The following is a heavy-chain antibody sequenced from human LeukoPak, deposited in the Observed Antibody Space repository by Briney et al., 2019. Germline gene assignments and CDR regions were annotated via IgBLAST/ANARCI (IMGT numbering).Heavy chain of an antibody. Sequence: ASVKVSCKASVYTFTSYDINWVRQATGQGLEWMGWMNPNSGNTGYAQKFQGRVTITRNTSISTAYMELSSLRSEDTAVYYCARRARYCSSTSCYPNFDYWGQGTLVTVSS. D-gene: IGHD2-2*01. CDR2: MNPNSGNT. CDR1: VYTFTSYD. J-gene: IGHJ4*02. V-gene: IGHV1-8*03. CDR3: ARRARYCSSTSCYPNFDY.